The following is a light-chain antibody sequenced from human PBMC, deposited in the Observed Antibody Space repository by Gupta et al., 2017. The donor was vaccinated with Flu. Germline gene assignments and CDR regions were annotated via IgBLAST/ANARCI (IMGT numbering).Light chain of an antibody. CDR3: HQSSSLPIT. Sequence: KEKGTITCRASQSIGTNLHWYQQKPDQSPKLLIKYASQSSSGVPSRFSGHGSGTDFTLTINSLEAEDAATYYCHQSSSLPITFGQGTRLEIK. CDR1: QSIGTN. V-gene: IGKV6-21*01. CDR2: YAS. J-gene: IGKJ5*01.